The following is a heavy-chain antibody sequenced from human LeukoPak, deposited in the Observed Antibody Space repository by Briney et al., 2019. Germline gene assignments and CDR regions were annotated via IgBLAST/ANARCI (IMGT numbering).Heavy chain of an antibody. Sequence: ASVKVSCKASGYTFTGYYMHWVRQAPGQGLEWMGWINPSSGGTNYAQKFQGRVTMTRDTSISTAYMELSRLRSDDTAVYYCARWYCSGTSCATLDYWGQGTLVTVSS. J-gene: IGHJ4*02. V-gene: IGHV1-2*02. CDR2: INPSSGGT. CDR3: ARWYCSGTSCATLDY. D-gene: IGHD2-2*01. CDR1: GYTFTGYY.